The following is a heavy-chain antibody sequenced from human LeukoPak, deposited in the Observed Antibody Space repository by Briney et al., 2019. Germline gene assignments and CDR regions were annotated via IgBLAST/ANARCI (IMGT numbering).Heavy chain of an antibody. D-gene: IGHD2-2*01. CDR2: IYYSGSI. CDR3: ARDRCSSTSCYENWFDP. Sequence: SETLSLTCTVSGGSVSSGSYYWSWIRQPPGKGLEWIGYIYYSGSINYNPSLKSRVTISVDTSKNQFSLKLSSVTAADTAVYYCARDRCSSTSCYENWFDPWGQGTLVTVSS. V-gene: IGHV4-61*01. J-gene: IGHJ5*02. CDR1: GGSVSSGSYY.